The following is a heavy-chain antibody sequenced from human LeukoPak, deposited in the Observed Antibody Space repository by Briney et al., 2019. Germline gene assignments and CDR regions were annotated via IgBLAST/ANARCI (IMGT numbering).Heavy chain of an antibody. Sequence: GGSLRLSCAVSGFTFNSYWMSWVRQAPGKGLEGVANIRQDGSAKYYVDSVRGRFTISRDNAKNSVHLEMNSLRPEDTGVYYCATSSAAPANVWGQGTLVTVSS. D-gene: IGHD2-2*01. CDR3: ATSSAAPANV. CDR1: GFTFNSYW. CDR2: IRQDGSAK. V-gene: IGHV3-7*01. J-gene: IGHJ4*02.